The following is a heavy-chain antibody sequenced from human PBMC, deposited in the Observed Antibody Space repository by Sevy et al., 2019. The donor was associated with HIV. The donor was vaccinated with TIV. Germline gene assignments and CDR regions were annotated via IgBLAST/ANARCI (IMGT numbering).Heavy chain of an antibody. Sequence: SETLSLTCSVYGGSFSGYYWNWIRQSPGKGLEWIGEINHSGSTHYNPSLKSRVTISVDTSKNQFSLRLNSVTAAYTAVYYCARAPPVVVVPGAPSWFDPWGQGTLVTVSS. V-gene: IGHV4-34*01. J-gene: IGHJ5*02. CDR3: ARAPPVVVVPGAPSWFDP. D-gene: IGHD2-2*01. CDR1: GGSFSGYY. CDR2: INHSGST.